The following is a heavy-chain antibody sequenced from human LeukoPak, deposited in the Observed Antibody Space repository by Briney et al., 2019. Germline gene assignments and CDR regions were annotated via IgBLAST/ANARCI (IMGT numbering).Heavy chain of an antibody. D-gene: IGHD2-2*01. CDR1: GYSISSGYY. CDR2: IYHSGST. V-gene: IGHV4-38-2*02. J-gene: IGHJ6*03. Sequence: PSETLSLTCTVSGYSISSGYYWGWIRQPPGKGLEWIGSIYHSGSTYYNPSLKSRVTISVDTSKNQFSLKLSSVTAADTAVYYCARGPVVPAAIGYYMDVWGKGTTVTVSS. CDR3: ARGPVVPAAIGYYMDV.